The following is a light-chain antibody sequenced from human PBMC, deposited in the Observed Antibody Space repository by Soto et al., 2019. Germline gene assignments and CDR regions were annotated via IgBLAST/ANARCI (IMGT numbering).Light chain of an antibody. J-gene: IGKJ3*01. CDR2: GVS. CDR3: QQYGNSGVT. V-gene: IGKV3-20*01. Sequence: DIVWTHSPGTLSLSPGERATLSCRASQSVNSNYLAWHQQKPGQAPRLLIYGVSSRATGIPDRFSGSGSGTDFTLTISRLEPEDFAVYYCQQYGNSGVTFGPGAKVDIK. CDR1: QSVNSNY.